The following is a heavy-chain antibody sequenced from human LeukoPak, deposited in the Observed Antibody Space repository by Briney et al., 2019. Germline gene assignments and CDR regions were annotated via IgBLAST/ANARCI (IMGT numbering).Heavy chain of an antibody. CDR3: ARVGQVAVAGTIFDCFDP. D-gene: IGHD6-19*01. Sequence: PGGSLRLSCAASGFTFSIYAMTWVRQAPGKGLEWVSGISGSDGSTNYADSVKGRFTISRDNAKNSLYLQMNSLRAEDTAVYYCARVGQVAVAGTIFDCFDPWGQGTLVTVSS. V-gene: IGHV3-23*01. CDR1: GFTFSIYA. CDR2: ISGSDGST. J-gene: IGHJ5*02.